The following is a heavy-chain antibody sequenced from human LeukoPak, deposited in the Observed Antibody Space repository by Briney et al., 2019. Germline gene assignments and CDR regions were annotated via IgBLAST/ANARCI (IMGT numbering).Heavy chain of an antibody. D-gene: IGHD2-21*02. CDR1: GYTFTSYH. CDR3: ARTTSMTASGYDY. CDR2: INPDTGDK. Sequence: GASVKVSCKASGYTFTSYHINWVRQASGQGLEWMTWINPDTGDKGYARKFRDRVTITTDTSISTAYMELSSLSSEDTAVYFCARTTSMTASGYDYWGQGTLVTVSS. J-gene: IGHJ4*02. V-gene: IGHV1-8*03.